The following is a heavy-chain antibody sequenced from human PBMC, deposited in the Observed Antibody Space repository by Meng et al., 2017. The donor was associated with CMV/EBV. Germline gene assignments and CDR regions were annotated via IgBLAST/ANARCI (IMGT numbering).Heavy chain of an antibody. J-gene: IGHJ4*02. CDR3: ARVGETIFGVVTHLDH. CDR2: INSDGSST. CDR1: GFTFSSYW. D-gene: IGHD3-3*01. V-gene: IGHV3-74*01. Sequence: GESLKISCAASGFTFSSYWMHWVRQAPGKGLVWVSRINSDGSSTSYADSVKGRFTISRDNAKNTLYLQMNSLRADDTAVYYCARVGETIFGVVTHLDHWGQGTLVTVSS.